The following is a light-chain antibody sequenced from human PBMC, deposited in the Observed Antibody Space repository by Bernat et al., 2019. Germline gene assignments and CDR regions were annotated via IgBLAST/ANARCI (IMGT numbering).Light chain of an antibody. V-gene: IGKV2-24*01. Sequence: DIAITQTPLSSPVTLGQPASISCRSSQSLVNNNGYIYLTWLQQRPGQPPRFLIHKISNRFSGFPDRFTGSGAGTDFTLKISRVEAEDVGVYYCMQATQFPITFGQGTRLAIK. J-gene: IGKJ5*01. CDR2: KIS. CDR3: MQATQFPIT. CDR1: QSLVNNNGYIY.